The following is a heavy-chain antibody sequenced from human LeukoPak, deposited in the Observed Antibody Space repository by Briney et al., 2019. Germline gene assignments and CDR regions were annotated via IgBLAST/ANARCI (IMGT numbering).Heavy chain of an antibody. CDR2: INSDGSWT. D-gene: IGHD3-3*02. CDR3: ARDRIFGVVHDAFDI. V-gene: IGHV3-74*01. Sequence: PGGSLRLSCAASGNYLMHWVRQAPGKGLVWVSHINSDGSWTSYADSVKGRFTISRDNAKNSLYLQMNSLRAEDTAVYYCARDRIFGVVHDAFDIWGQGTMVTVSS. CDR1: GNYL. J-gene: IGHJ3*02.